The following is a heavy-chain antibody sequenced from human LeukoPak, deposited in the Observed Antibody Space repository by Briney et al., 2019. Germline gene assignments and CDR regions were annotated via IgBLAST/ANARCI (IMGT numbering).Heavy chain of an antibody. CDR1: GNTFTVYY. J-gene: IGHJ4*02. D-gene: IGHD6-19*01. V-gene: IGHV1-2*02. Sequence: ASVKVSCKASGNTFTVYYMHWVRQAPGQGLEWMGWINPDSGGTNYAEKFQGRVTMTRDTSISTAYMELSRLRSDDTAVYYCARDPYSSGYFDYWGQGTLVTVSS. CDR3: ARDPYSSGYFDY. CDR2: INPDSGGT.